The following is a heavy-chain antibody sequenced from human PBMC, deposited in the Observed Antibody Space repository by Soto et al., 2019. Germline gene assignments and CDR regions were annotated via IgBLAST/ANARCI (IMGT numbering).Heavy chain of an antibody. D-gene: IGHD3-10*01. CDR3: ARGSAGHYHSGNLLD. CDR2: ISDDVIND. Sequence: HPWGSLRLSCAASGFTFSSFAMHCVRQAPCEGLDWVAAISDDVINDYYADSVEGRFTISRDNSKNALFLQMNSLTDEDTAIYYCARGSAGHYHSGNLLDWGQGILVTVSS. J-gene: IGHJ4*02. V-gene: IGHV3-30-3*01. CDR1: GFTFSSFA.